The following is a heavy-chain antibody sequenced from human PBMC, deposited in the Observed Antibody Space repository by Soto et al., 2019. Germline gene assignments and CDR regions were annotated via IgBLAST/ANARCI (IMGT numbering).Heavy chain of an antibody. Sequence: SCVYAFTETYRHWVQTETGQGLEGMGWINPNSGGTNYAQKSQGRVTMTRDTSISTAYIELRRLRSDDTAVYYWARGGVTGSPQGYYSGMDGCGQGNTVPVSS. CDR3: ARGGVTGSPQGYYSGMDG. J-gene: IGHJ6*02. CDR1: VYAFTETY. V-gene: IGHV1-2*02. D-gene: IGHD1-20*01. CDR2: INPNSGGT.